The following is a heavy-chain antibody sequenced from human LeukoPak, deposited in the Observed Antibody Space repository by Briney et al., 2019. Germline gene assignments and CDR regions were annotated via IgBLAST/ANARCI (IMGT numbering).Heavy chain of an antibody. J-gene: IGHJ4*02. CDR2: IYYSGST. V-gene: IGHV4-31*03. D-gene: IGHD5-18*01. CDR1: GGSISSGGYY. Sequence: PSETLSLTCTVSGGSISSGGYYWSWIRQHPGKVLEWIGYIYYSGSTYYNPSLKSRVTISVDTSKNQFSLKLSSVTAADTAVYYCARERSTQLWFFDYWGQGTLVTVSS. CDR3: ARERSTQLWFFDY.